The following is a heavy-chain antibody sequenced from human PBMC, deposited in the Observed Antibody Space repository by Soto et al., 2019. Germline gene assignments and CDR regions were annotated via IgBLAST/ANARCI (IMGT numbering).Heavy chain of an antibody. J-gene: IGHJ3*02. Sequence: ASVKVSCKASGYTFTSYAMHWVRQAPGQRLEWMGWINAGNGNTKYSQKFQGRVTITRDTSASTAYMELSSLRSEDTAVYYCARVQDCSSTSCYGLYAFDIWGQGTMVTVSS. CDR3: ARVQDCSSTSCYGLYAFDI. D-gene: IGHD2-2*01. CDR2: INAGNGNT. CDR1: GYTFTSYA. V-gene: IGHV1-3*01.